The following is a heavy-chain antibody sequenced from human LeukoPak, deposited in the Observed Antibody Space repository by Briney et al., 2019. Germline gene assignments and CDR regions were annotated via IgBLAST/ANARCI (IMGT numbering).Heavy chain of an antibody. J-gene: IGHJ4*02. CDR1: GFTFSSYA. D-gene: IGHD2-2*01. V-gene: IGHV3-23*01. CDR3: ARPYQLLFFDY. CDR2: ISGSGGST. Sequence: GGSLRLSCAASGFTFSSYAMSWVRQAPGKGLEWVSAISGSGGSTYYADSVKGRFTISRDNAKNSLYLQMNSLRAEDTAVYYCARPYQLLFFDYWGQGTLVTVSS.